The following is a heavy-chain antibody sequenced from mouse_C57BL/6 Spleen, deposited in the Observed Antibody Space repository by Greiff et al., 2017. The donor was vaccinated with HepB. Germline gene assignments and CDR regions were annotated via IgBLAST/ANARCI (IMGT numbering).Heavy chain of an antibody. V-gene: IGHV1-64*01. CDR3: ARLGAAQALYYAMDY. D-gene: IGHD3-2*02. J-gene: IGHJ4*01. CDR1: VYTFTSYW. Sequence: QVQLQQSGAELVKPGASVKLSCKASVYTFTSYWMHWVKQRPGQGLEWIGMIHPNSGSTNYNEKFKSKATLTVDKSSSTAYMQLSSLTSEDSAVYYCARLGAAQALYYAMDYWGQGTSVTVSS. CDR2: IHPNSGST.